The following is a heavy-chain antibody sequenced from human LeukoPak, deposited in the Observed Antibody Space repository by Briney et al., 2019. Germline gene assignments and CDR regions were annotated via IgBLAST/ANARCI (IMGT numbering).Heavy chain of an antibody. Sequence: GGSLRLSCEASGFTFSNFGMTWVRQAPGKGLEWVSTISGSGHNTYYADSVKGRFTISRDDSKNTLYLQMNSLRAEDTAVYYCARDQYYYGSGSYYYWGQGTLVTVSS. CDR1: GFTFSNFG. CDR2: ISGSGHNT. V-gene: IGHV3-23*01. J-gene: IGHJ4*02. CDR3: ARDQYYYGSGSYYY. D-gene: IGHD3-10*01.